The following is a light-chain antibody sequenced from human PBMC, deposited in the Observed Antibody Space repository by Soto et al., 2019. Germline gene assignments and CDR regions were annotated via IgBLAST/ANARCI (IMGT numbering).Light chain of an antibody. CDR2: GAS. CDR3: QQYDSSPVA. J-gene: IGKJ2*01. Sequence: EIVLTQSPGTLSLSPGERATLSCRASQSVSSSYLAWYQQKPGQAPRLLIYGASSRATGIPDRFSGSGSGTAFTLTISRLEPEDFAVYYCQQYDSSPVAFGQVTKLEIK. CDR1: QSVSSSY. V-gene: IGKV3-20*01.